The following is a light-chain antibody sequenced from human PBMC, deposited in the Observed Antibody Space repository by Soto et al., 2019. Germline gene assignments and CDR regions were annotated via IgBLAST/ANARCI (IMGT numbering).Light chain of an antibody. V-gene: IGLV1-40*01. CDR2: GNS. CDR1: SSNIGAGYD. Sequence: QSVLTQPPSVSGAPGQRVTISCTGSSSNIGAGYDVHWYQQLPGTAPKLLIYGNSNRPSGVPDRFSGSKSGTSASLAITGLQAEDEADYYCQSYDSSLSASFGGRTKLTVL. J-gene: IGLJ3*02. CDR3: QSYDSSLSAS.